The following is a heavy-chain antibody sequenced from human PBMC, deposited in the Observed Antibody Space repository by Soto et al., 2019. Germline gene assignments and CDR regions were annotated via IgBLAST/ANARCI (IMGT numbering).Heavy chain of an antibody. CDR3: PRGPHPPFDT. Sequence: ESGGGVVQPGGSLRLSCAASGFTFSNYGMHWVRQAPGKGLEWVAVIWYDGNNKYYADSVKGRFTISRDNSNNTLYVQMTSLRAEDRAVYYGPRGPHPPFDTWGQGPLAPVPS. CDR2: IWYDGNNK. J-gene: IGHJ4*02. CDR1: GFTFSNYG. V-gene: IGHV3-33*01.